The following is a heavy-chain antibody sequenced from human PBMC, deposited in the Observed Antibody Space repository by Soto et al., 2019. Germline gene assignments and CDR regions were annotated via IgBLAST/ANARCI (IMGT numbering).Heavy chain of an antibody. Sequence: SETLSLTCTVSGGSISSGDYYWSWIRQPPGKGLEWIGYIYYSGSTYYNPSLKSRVTISVDTSRNQFSLKLSSVTAADTAVYYCARAPRGNYGYPSYFDYWGQGTLVTVLL. D-gene: IGHD3-10*01. CDR2: IYYSGST. V-gene: IGHV4-30-4*01. CDR1: GGSISSGDYY. J-gene: IGHJ4*02. CDR3: ARAPRGNYGYPSYFDY.